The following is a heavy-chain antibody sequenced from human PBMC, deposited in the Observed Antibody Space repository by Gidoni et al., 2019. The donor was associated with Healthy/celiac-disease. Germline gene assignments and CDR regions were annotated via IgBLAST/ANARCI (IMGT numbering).Heavy chain of an antibody. CDR1: GYSISSGYY. D-gene: IGHD3-10*01. Sequence: QVQLQESGPGLVKPSETLSLTCAVSGYSISSGYYWGWIRQPPGKGLEWIGSIYHSGSTYYNPSLKSRVTISVDTSKNQFSLKLSSVTAADTAVYYCARDPKNYYGSIDPWGQGTLVTVSS. V-gene: IGHV4-38-2*02. CDR3: ARDPKNYYGSIDP. CDR2: IYHSGST. J-gene: IGHJ5*02.